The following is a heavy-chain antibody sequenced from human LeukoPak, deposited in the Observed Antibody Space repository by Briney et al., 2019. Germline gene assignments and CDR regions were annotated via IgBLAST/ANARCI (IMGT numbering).Heavy chain of an antibody. CDR3: ARAAVVPAAPMYYFDY. CDR1: GDSVSSNSAA. Sequence: SQTLSLTCAISGDSVSSNSAAWNWIRQSPSRGLEWLGRTYYRSKWYNDYAVSVKSRITINPDTSKNQFSLQLNSVTPEDTAVYYCARAAVVPAAPMYYFDYWGQGTLVTVSS. J-gene: IGHJ4*02. V-gene: IGHV6-1*01. D-gene: IGHD2-2*01. CDR2: TYYRSKWYN.